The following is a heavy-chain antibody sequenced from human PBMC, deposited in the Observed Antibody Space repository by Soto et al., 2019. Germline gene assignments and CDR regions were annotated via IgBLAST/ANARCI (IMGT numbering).Heavy chain of an antibody. CDR1: GYTFTSYD. J-gene: IGHJ6*02. Sequence: QVQLVQYGAEVKKPGASVKVSCKASGYTFTSYDINWVRQATGQGLERLGWMNPNSGNTGYAQKFQGGVTMTGITYISTDYMEMSSLRSEDTAVYYCARAGDSGYDYGEGGYYGMDVWGQGTTVTVSS. V-gene: IGHV1-8*01. CDR2: MNPNSGNT. CDR3: ARAGDSGYDYGEGGYYGMDV. D-gene: IGHD5-12*01.